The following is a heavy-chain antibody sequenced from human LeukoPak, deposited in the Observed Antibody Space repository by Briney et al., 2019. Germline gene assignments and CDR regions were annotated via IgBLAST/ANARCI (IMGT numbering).Heavy chain of an antibody. CDR3: ARRSIGELLAGNWFDP. Sequence: PSETLSLTCAVYGGSFSGYYWSWIRQPPGKGLEWIGEINHSGSTNYNPSLKSRVTISVDTSKNQFSLKLSSVTAADTAVYYCARRSIGELLAGNWFDPWGQGTLVTVSS. D-gene: IGHD3-10*01. V-gene: IGHV4-34*01. J-gene: IGHJ5*02. CDR2: INHSGST. CDR1: GGSFSGYY.